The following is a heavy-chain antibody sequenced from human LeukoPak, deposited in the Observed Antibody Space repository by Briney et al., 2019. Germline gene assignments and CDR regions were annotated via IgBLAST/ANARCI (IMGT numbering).Heavy chain of an antibody. J-gene: IGHJ3*02. V-gene: IGHV3-74*01. CDR3: ATALDTAMAYDAFNI. CDR2: INSDGSST. CDR1: GFTFSSYW. D-gene: IGHD5-18*01. Sequence: GGSPRLSCAASGFTFSSYWMHWVRQAPGKGLVWVSRINSDGSSTTYADSVKGRFTISRDNAKNTLYLQMNSLRAEDTAVYYCATALDTAMAYDAFNIWGQGTMVTVSS.